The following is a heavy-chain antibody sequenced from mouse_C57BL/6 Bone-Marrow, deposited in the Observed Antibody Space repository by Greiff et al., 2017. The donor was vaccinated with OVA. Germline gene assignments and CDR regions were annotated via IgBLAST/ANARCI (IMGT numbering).Heavy chain of an antibody. D-gene: IGHD2-3*01. CDR3: ARRGDGYFRRFAY. V-gene: IGHV1-81*01. Sequence: QVQLQQSGAELARPGASVKLSCKASGYTFTSYGISWVKQRTGQGLEWIGEIYPRSGNTYYNEKFKGKATLTADKSSSTAYMELRSLTSEDSAVYFCARRGDGYFRRFAYWGQGTLVTVSA. J-gene: IGHJ3*01. CDR2: IYPRSGNT. CDR1: GYTFTSYG.